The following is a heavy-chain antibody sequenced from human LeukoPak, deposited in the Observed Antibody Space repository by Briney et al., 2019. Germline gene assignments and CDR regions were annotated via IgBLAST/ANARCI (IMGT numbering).Heavy chain of an antibody. V-gene: IGHV3-72*01. CDR3: ARGNKYYYDSSGYYFDY. Sequence: GGSLRLSYATSGFTFNDHYLGWVRQAPGKGLEWVGRTKNRANSYTTEYAASVNGRFTISRDDSENSLRLQMNSLRAEDTAVYYCARGNKYYYDSSGYYFDYWGQGTLVTVSS. D-gene: IGHD3-22*01. CDR2: TKNRANSYTT. CDR1: GFTFNDHY. J-gene: IGHJ4*02.